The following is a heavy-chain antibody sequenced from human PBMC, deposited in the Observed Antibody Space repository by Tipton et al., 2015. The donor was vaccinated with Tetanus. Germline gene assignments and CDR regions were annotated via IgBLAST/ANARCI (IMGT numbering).Heavy chain of an antibody. CDR2: IIPSLAAA. CDR3: AREHGYFDY. Sequence: QSGPEVKKPGSSVMVSCRASGFTFRTYAVIWVRQAPGHGLEWMGRIIPSLAAADYSPKFRGRLTVTADTSTTTAYMELRSLRSEDTAVYYCAREHGYFDYWGQGTLLTVSS. J-gene: IGHJ4*02. CDR1: GFTFRTYA. V-gene: IGHV1-69*04.